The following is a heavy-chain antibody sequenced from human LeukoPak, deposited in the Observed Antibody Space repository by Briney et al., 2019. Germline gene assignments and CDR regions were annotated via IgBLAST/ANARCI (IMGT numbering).Heavy chain of an antibody. CDR3: AKERYDGSGAAYDN. CDR1: GFIFDDAV. CDR2: VSRKSDYR. Sequence: GRSLRLSCAASGFIFDDAVMHWVRQASGKGLEWVSGVSRKSDYRAYADSVKGRFTISRDNARNSLYLQMNSLRAEDTALYYCAKERYDGSGAAYDNWGQGTLVTVSS. D-gene: IGHD3-10*01. J-gene: IGHJ4*02. V-gene: IGHV3-9*01.